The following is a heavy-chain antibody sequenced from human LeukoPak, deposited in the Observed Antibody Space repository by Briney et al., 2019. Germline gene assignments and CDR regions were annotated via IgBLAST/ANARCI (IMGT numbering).Heavy chain of an antibody. J-gene: IGHJ4*02. Sequence: SETLSLTCTVSGDSITSFYWSWIRQPPGKGLEWIGLIFHSETTDYTPSLKARVTMSIDTSKNQFSLNLSSVTASDTAVYYCARLPVGSEPAYWGPGTLVTVSS. CDR3: ARLPVGSEPAY. CDR2: IFHSETT. D-gene: IGHD6-19*01. V-gene: IGHV4-59*08. CDR1: GDSITSFY.